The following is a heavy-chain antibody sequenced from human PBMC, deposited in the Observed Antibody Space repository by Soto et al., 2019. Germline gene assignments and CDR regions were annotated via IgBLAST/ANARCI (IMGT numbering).Heavy chain of an antibody. D-gene: IGHD2-2*01. CDR3: ARYVAELGYCFNTSCSYYYYGMDV. Sequence: GESLKISCKGSGYSFTSYWIGWVRQMPGRGLEWLGIIYPGDSDTRYSPSFQGQVTISADKSISTAYLQWSSLKASDTAMHYCARYVAELGYCFNTSCSYYYYGMDVWGQGTTVTVS. CDR2: IYPGDSDT. J-gene: IGHJ6*02. V-gene: IGHV5-51*01. CDR1: GYSFTSYW.